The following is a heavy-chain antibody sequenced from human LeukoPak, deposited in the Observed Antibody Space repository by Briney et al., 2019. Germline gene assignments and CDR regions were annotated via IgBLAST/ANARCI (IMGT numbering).Heavy chain of an antibody. Sequence: VASVNVSCTASGYTFTSYDMHGVRQSPGQGLDGMGIINPRGGSASYAQKIQGRVTMTRDMSTSTVYMEPSRLRSEDTAVYYCARDRLYSSSNKASLYYYYYMPVWGKGTTVTVSS. V-gene: IGHV1-46*01. J-gene: IGHJ6*03. CDR1: GYTFTSYD. CDR3: ARDRLYSSSNKASLYYYYYMPV. D-gene: IGHD6-13*01. CDR2: INPRGGSA.